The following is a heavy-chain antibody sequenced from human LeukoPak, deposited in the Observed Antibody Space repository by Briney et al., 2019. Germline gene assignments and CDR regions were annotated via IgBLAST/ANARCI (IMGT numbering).Heavy chain of an antibody. Sequence: PSQTLSLTCTVSGVSISSGDYYWSWIRQPPGKGLEWIGYIYYSGSTYSNPSLKSRVTISVDTSKNQFSLKLSSVTAADTAVYCCARGVLVVPAAPNWFDPWGQGTLVTVSS. CDR1: GVSISSGDYY. D-gene: IGHD2-2*01. J-gene: IGHJ5*02. V-gene: IGHV4-30-4*01. CDR3: ARGVLVVPAAPNWFDP. CDR2: IYYSGST.